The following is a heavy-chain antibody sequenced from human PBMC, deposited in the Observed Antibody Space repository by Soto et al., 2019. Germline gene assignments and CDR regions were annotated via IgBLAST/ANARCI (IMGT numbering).Heavy chain of an antibody. Sequence: GGSLRLSCAASGFTFSSYAMSLVRQAPGKGLEWVSAISGSGGSTYYADSVKGRFTISRDNSKNTLYLQMNSLRAEDTAVYYCAKGSYYDFWSGYYTGYYYYGMDVWGQGTTVTVSS. CDR1: GFTFSSYA. V-gene: IGHV3-23*01. J-gene: IGHJ6*02. D-gene: IGHD3-3*01. CDR3: AKGSYYDFWSGYYTGYYYYGMDV. CDR2: ISGSGGST.